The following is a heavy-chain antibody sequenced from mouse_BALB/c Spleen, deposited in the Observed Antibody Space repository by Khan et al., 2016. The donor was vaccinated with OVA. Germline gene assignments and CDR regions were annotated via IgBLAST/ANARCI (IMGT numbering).Heavy chain of an antibody. Sequence: QVQLQQSGAELAKPGASVTMSCKASGYTFINYWILWVKQRPGQGLEWIGYINPSTGYTEYNQNFKDKTTLTADKSSSTSYMQLSSLTSEDSAVYYCARRGRRWDFEYWGQGTTLTVSS. D-gene: IGHD1-1*02. V-gene: IGHV1-4*01. CDR3: ARRGRRWDFEY. J-gene: IGHJ2*01. CDR1: GYTFINYW. CDR2: INPSTGYT.